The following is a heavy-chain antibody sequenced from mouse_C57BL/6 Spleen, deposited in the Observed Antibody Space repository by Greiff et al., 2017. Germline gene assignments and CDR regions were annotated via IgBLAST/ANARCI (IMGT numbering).Heavy chain of an antibody. V-gene: IGHV1-50*01. CDR3: ARGYDYDEAWFGY. Sequence: QVQLQQPGAELVKPGASVKLSCKASGYTFTSYWMQWVNQRPGQGLEWIGEIDPSDSYTNYNQKFKGKATLTVDTSSSTAYMQLSSLTSEDSAVYYCARGYDYDEAWFGYWGQGTLVTVAA. CDR2: IDPSDSYT. D-gene: IGHD2-4*01. J-gene: IGHJ3*01. CDR1: GYTFTSYW.